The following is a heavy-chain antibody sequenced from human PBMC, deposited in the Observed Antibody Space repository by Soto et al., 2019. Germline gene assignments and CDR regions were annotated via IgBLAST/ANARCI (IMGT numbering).Heavy chain of an antibody. J-gene: IGHJ6*02. Sequence: ASVKVSCKASGYTFTSYGISWVRQAPGQGLEWMGWISPNNGGTNYAQKLQGRVTMTRDTSTSTAYMELRRLRSDDTAVYYCARGSSWYFGYYYGMDVWGQGTTVTVSS. CDR3: ARGSSWYFGYYYGMDV. CDR1: GYTFTSYG. CDR2: ISPNNGGT. V-gene: IGHV1-18*01. D-gene: IGHD6-13*01.